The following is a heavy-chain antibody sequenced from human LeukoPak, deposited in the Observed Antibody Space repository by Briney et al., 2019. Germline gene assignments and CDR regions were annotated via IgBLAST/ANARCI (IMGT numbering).Heavy chain of an antibody. Sequence: SETLSLTCTVFGGSISSYYWSWIRQPPGKGLAWIGYIYYSGSTNYNPSLKSRVTISVDTSKNQFSLKLSSVTAADTAVYYCASLFSGYCTNGVCPHDAFDIWGQGTMVTVSS. D-gene: IGHD2-8*01. CDR1: GGSISSYY. CDR2: IYYSGST. V-gene: IGHV4-59*08. CDR3: ASLFSGYCTNGVCPHDAFDI. J-gene: IGHJ3*02.